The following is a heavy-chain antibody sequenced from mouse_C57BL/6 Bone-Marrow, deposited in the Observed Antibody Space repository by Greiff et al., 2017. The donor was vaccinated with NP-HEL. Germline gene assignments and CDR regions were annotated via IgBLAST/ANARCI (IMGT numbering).Heavy chain of an antibody. CDR3: AREGYYGSSLYWYFDV. CDR2: ISYDGSN. J-gene: IGHJ1*03. D-gene: IGHD1-1*01. CDR1: GYSITSGYY. V-gene: IGHV3-6*01. Sequence: EVKLVESGPGLVKPSQSLSLTCSVTGYSITSGYYWNWIRQFPGNKLEWMGYISYDGSNNYNPSLKNRISITRDTSKNQFFLKLNSVTTEDTATYYCAREGYYGSSLYWYFDVWGTGTTVTVSS.